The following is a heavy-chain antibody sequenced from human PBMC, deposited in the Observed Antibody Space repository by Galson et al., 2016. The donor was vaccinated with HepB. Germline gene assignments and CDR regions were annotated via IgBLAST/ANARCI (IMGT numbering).Heavy chain of an antibody. CDR2: ISSSNSSI. J-gene: IGHJ6*02. CDR3: AREGWVPAARYKYYGMDV. V-gene: IGHV3-21*01. CDR1: RFTFSTYN. D-gene: IGHD2-2*01. Sequence: SLRLSCAASRFTFSTYNMNWVRQAPGKGLEWVSSISSSNSSIYYADSVKGRFTISRDNAKNSLYLQMSSLRVEDTAVYYCAREGWVPAARYKYYGMDVWGQGTTVTVSS.